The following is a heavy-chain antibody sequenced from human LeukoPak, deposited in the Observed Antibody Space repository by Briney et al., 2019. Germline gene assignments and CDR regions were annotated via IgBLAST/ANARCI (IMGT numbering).Heavy chain of an antibody. J-gene: IGHJ4*02. CDR1: GFTVTTNY. D-gene: IGHD1-26*01. Sequence: GSLRLSCAASGFTVTTNYMTWVRQAPGKGLEWVSIIYSGGYTDYADSVKGRFTISRDNSKNTLDFQMNSLRAEDTAVYYCARRLEYSGSKGVFDYWGQGTLVTVSS. CDR2: IYSGGYT. V-gene: IGHV3-66*01. CDR3: ARRLEYSGSKGVFDY.